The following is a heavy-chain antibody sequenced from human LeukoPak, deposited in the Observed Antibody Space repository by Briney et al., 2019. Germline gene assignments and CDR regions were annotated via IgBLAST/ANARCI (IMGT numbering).Heavy chain of an antibody. Sequence: GGSLRLSCAASGFTFSSYWIHWVRQAPGKELVWVSRINSDGSSTSYADSVKGRFTISRDNAKNTMYLQTNRLRDEETPVYYCAGMSIIEVPPNTVDYWGQVTLVTVSS. V-gene: IGHV3-74*01. CDR3: AGMSIIEVPPNTVDY. CDR2: INSDGSST. D-gene: IGHD2/OR15-2a*01. CDR1: GFTFSSYW. J-gene: IGHJ4*02.